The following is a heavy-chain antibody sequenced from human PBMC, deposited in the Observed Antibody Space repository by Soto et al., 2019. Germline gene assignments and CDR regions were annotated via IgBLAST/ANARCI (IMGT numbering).Heavy chain of an antibody. D-gene: IGHD3-3*01. J-gene: IGHJ6*03. CDR3: ARELSRFLEWLSSDYYYYMDV. CDR2: IYSGGST. Sequence: GGSLRLSCAASGFTVSSNYMSWVRQAPGKGLEWVSVIYSGGSTYYADSVKGRFTISRDNSKNTLYLQMNSLRAEDTAVYYCARELSRFLEWLSSDYYYYMDVWGKGTTVTVSS. CDR1: GFTVSSNY. V-gene: IGHV3-66*01.